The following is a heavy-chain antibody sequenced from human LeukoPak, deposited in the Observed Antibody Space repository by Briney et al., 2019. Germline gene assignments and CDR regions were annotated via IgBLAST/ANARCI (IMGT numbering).Heavy chain of an antibody. Sequence: PGGSLRLPCAASGFTFNIYGMHWVRQAPGKGLEWVAFIRNDGRDKYYVDSVQGRFTISRDNSRNTLYLQMNSLKTEDTAVYYCAKDVAQYFDYWGQGTLVTVSS. J-gene: IGHJ4*02. CDR2: IRNDGRDK. CDR1: GFTFNIYG. CDR3: AKDVAQYFDY. V-gene: IGHV3-30*02.